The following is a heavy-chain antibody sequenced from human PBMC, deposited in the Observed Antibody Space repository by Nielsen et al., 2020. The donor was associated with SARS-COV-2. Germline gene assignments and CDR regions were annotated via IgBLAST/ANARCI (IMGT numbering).Heavy chain of an antibody. D-gene: IGHD3-10*01. V-gene: IGHV3-9*01. CDR2: ISWNSGSI. J-gene: IGHJ6*02. CDR1: GFTFDDYA. CDR3: CGSGSVFGDYYYGMEV. Sequence: GGSLRLSCAASGFTFDDYAMHWVRQAPGKGLEWVSGISWNSGSIGYADSVKGRFTISRDNAKNSLYLQMNSLRAEDTALYYCCGSGSVFGDYYYGMEVWGQGTTVTVSS.